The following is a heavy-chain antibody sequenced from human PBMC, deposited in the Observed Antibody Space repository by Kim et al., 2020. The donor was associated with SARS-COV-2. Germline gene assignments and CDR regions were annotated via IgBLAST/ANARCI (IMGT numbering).Heavy chain of an antibody. V-gene: IGHV3-48*02. CDR1: GFAFNTYS. CDR3: AAGGGATLGDY. D-gene: IGHD1-26*01. Sequence: GGSLRLSCAASGFAFNTYSMNWVRQAPGKGLEWISYIDSGGNTIHQADSVKGRFTISRDNAKNSLYLQMNSLREEDTAVYYCAAGGGATLGDYWGQGTLVTVSP. J-gene: IGHJ4*02. CDR2: IDSGGNTI.